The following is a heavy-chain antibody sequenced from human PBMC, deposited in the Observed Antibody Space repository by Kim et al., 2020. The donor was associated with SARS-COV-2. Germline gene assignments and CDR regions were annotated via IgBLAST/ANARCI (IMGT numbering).Heavy chain of an antibody. CDR3: THLPPVRFLDYFYYMDV. D-gene: IGHD3-3*01. J-gene: IGHJ6*03. CDR2: IYWNDDK. CDR1: GFSLSTSGGG. V-gene: IGHV2-5*01. Sequence: SGPTLVHPTQPLTLTCTFSGFSLSTSGGGVGWIRQPPGKALEWLALIYWNDDKRYSPSLKTRLTITKDTSKNQMVLTMSNMDPVDTATYYCTHLPPVRFLDYFYYMDVWGKGTTVTVSS.